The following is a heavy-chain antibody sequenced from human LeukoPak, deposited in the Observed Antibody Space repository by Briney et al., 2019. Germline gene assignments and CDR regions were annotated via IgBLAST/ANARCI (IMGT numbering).Heavy chain of an antibody. CDR3: AKDLYPGSSLGLLDY. CDR2: ISWDGGST. V-gene: IGHV3-43*01. CDR1: GFTFDDYT. D-gene: IGHD6-13*01. J-gene: IGHJ4*02. Sequence: GGSLRLSCAASGFTFDDYTMHWVRQAPGKGLEWVSLISWDGGSTYYADSVKGRFTIPRDNSKNSLYLQMNSLRTEDTALYYCAKDLYPGSSLGLLDYWGQGTLVTVSS.